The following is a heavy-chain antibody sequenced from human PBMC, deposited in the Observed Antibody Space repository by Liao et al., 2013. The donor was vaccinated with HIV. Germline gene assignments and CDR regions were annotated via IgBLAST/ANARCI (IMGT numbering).Heavy chain of an antibody. J-gene: IGHJ4*02. CDR2: IYTSGST. CDR3: ARENWGAVDY. D-gene: IGHD7-27*01. CDR1: GASISSYY. V-gene: IGHV4-4*07. Sequence: QVQLQESGPGLVKPSETLSLTCTVSGASISSYYWTWIRQPAGKGLEWIGRIYTSGSTNYNPSLKSRVTMSVDTSKKQISLKLNSVTAADTAVYYCARENWGAVDYWGQGTLVIVSS.